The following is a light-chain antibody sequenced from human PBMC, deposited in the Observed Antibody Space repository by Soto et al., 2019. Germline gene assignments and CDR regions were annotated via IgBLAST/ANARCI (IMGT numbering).Light chain of an antibody. CDR3: SSYAGTHIV. Sequence: SVLTQPPSASGSPGQSVTISCTGTSSDVGGYNYVSWYQQHPGKAPKLMIYDVTKRPSGVPDRFSGSKSGNTASLTVSGLLAEDEADYYCSSYAGTHIVFGTGTKVTVL. V-gene: IGLV2-8*01. CDR2: DVT. CDR1: SSDVGGYNY. J-gene: IGLJ1*01.